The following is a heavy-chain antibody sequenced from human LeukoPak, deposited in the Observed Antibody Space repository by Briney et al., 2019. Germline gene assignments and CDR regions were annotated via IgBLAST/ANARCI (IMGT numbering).Heavy chain of an antibody. CDR3: AITSRVTTVTPGRAFDI. V-gene: IGHV1-46*01. J-gene: IGHJ3*02. D-gene: IGHD4-17*01. CDR1: GYTFIAYY. Sequence: ASVKVSCKASGYTFIAYYMHWVRQAPGQGLEWMGIINPSGGSTSYAQKFQGRVTMTRDMSTSTVYMELSSLRSEDTAVYYCAITSRVTTVTPGRAFDIWGQGTMVSVSS. CDR2: INPSGGST.